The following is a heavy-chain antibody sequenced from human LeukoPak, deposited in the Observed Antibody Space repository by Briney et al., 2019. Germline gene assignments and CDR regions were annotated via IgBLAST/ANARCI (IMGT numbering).Heavy chain of an antibody. D-gene: IGHD3-10*01. CDR1: GFTFSSYE. J-gene: IGHJ4*02. CDR3: AREISGSSRGGYY. V-gene: IGHV3-48*03. CDR2: ISSSGSTI. Sequence: PGGSLRLSCAASGFTFSSYEMNWVRQAPGKGLEWVSYISSSGSTIYYADSVEGRFTISRDNAKNSLYLQMNSLRAEDTAIYYCAREISGSSRGGYYWGQGTLVTVSS.